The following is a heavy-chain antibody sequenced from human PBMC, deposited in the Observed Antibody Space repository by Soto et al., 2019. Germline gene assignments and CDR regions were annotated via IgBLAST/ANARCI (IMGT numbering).Heavy chain of an antibody. Sequence: QVQLVQSGAEVKKPGASVKVSCKASGDTFTDYYIHWVRQAPGQRLEWMGTVNPSGGHTTYAQHFLGRVTMTRDTSTSTLYMELTSLTSEDTAVYYCARGGHVVVVTAALDYWGQGTLVTVSS. CDR2: VNPSGGHT. V-gene: IGHV1-46*01. CDR1: GDTFTDYY. J-gene: IGHJ4*02. D-gene: IGHD2-21*02. CDR3: ARGGHVVVVTAALDY.